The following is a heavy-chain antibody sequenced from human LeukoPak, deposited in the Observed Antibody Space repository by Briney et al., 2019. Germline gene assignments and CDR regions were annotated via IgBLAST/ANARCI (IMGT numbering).Heavy chain of an antibody. CDR1: EFTFSSYT. D-gene: IGHD2/OR15-2a*01. Sequence: GGSLRLSCAASEFTFSSYTMTWVRQVPEKGLEWVSSITTGSNYIYYADSVKGRFTISRNNAKNSLYLQMNSLRAEDTAVYYCARGIYSDYWGQGTLVTVSS. J-gene: IGHJ4*02. CDR3: ARGIYSDY. CDR2: ITTGSNYI. V-gene: IGHV3-21*01.